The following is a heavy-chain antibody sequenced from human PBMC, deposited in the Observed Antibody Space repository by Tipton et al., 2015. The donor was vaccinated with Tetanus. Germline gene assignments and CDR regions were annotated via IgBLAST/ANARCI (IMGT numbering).Heavy chain of an antibody. CDR1: GGSFSAYY. CDR3: ARSADNWFDP. V-gene: IGHV4-34*01. Sequence: TLSLTCAVYGGSFSAYYWSWIRQSPGKGLEWIGEINHSGSTTYSPSFKSRVTISVDTPKNQFSLKLRSVTAADTAVYYCARSADNWFDPWGQGTLVTVSS. CDR2: INHSGST. J-gene: IGHJ5*02.